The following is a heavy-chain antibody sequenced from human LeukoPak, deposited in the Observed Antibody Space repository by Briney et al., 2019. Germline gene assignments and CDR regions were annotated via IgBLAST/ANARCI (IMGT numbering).Heavy chain of an antibody. CDR2: IYYSGST. Sequence: PSETLSLTCTVSGGSVSSGSYYWSWIRQPPGKGLEWIGYIYYSGSTNYNPSLKSRVTISVDTSKNQFSLKLSSVTAADTAVYYCVRHGDCGGDCYTANPDYWGQGTLVTVSS. D-gene: IGHD2-21*02. V-gene: IGHV4-61*01. CDR1: GGSVSSGSYY. CDR3: VRHGDCGGDCYTANPDY. J-gene: IGHJ4*02.